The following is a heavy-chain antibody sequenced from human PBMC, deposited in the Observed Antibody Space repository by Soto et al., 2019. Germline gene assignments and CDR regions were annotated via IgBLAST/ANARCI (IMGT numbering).Heavy chain of an antibody. CDR2: ISGSGDNT. D-gene: IGHD2-2*01. CDR1: GFTFSSYA. Sequence: GGSLRLSCAASGFTFSSYAMTWVRQAPGKGLEWVATISGSGDNTDYADSVKGRFTISRDISKNTLYLQMKSLRAEDTAVYYCAKAGYCSSASCYAGANWGQGTLVTVSS. J-gene: IGHJ4*02. V-gene: IGHV3-23*01. CDR3: AKAGYCSSASCYAGAN.